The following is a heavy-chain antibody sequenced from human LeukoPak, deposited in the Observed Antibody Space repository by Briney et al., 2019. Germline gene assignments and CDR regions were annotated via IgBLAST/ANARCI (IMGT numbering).Heavy chain of an antibody. CDR2: ISGSGGNT. V-gene: IGHV3-23*01. CDR3: ATLQKWLAFDI. Sequence: GGSLRLSCAASGFTFSSYAMSWVRQAPGKGLEWVSAISGSGGNTYYADSVKGRFTISRDISKNTLYLQMNSLRAEDTAVYFCATLQKWLAFDIWGQGTMVTVSS. CDR1: GFTFSSYA. D-gene: IGHD3-22*01. J-gene: IGHJ3*02.